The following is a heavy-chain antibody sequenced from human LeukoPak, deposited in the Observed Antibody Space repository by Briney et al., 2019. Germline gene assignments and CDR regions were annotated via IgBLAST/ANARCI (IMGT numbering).Heavy chain of an antibody. CDR2: IIPIFGTA. V-gene: IGHV1-69*05. D-gene: IGHD5-18*01. Sequence: GASVKVSCKASGYTFTSYGISWVRQAPGQGLEWMGGIIPIFGTANYAQKFQGRVTITTDESTSTAYMELSSLRSEDTAVYYCARWNFDTAMVNWFDPWGQGTLVTVSS. J-gene: IGHJ5*02. CDR3: ARWNFDTAMVNWFDP. CDR1: GYTFTSYG.